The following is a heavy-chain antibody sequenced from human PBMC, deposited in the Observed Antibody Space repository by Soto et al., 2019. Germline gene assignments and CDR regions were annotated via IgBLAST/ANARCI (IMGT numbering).Heavy chain of an antibody. CDR2: ISGSGDST. CDR1: GFTFRNFA. V-gene: IGHV3-23*01. Sequence: PGGSLRLSCAASGFTFRNFAMSWFRQPPGKGLEWVSGISGSGDSTYYADSVKGRFTVSRDNSQNTLYLQMNSLRAEDTAVYYCARSPGSTTANYFDYWGQGTLVTVSS. J-gene: IGHJ4*02. CDR3: ARSPGSTTANYFDY. D-gene: IGHD2-21*02.